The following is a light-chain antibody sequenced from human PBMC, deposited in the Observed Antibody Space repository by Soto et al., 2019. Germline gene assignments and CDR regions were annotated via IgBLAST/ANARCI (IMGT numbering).Light chain of an antibody. J-gene: IGLJ2*01. V-gene: IGLV4-69*01. CDR3: QTWGTGIVV. CDR2: FNSDGSH. CDR1: SGHSSYA. Sequence: QAVVTQSPSASASLGASVKLTCTLSSGHSSYAIAWHQQQPEKGPRYLMKFNSDGSHSKGDGIPHRFSGSSSGAERYLTISSLPSEDEADYYCQTWGTGIVVFGGGTKLTVL.